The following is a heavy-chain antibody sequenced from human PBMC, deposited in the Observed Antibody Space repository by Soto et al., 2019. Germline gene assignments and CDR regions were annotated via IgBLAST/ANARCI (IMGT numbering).Heavy chain of an antibody. J-gene: IGHJ4*02. V-gene: IGHV3-23*01. D-gene: IGHD1-1*01. CDR2: ISGSGGST. Sequence: EVQLLESGGGLVQPEGSLRLSCAASGFTFSSYAMSWLRQAPGKGLEWVSAISGSGGSTYYADSVKGRFTISRDNSKNTLYLQMNSLRAEDRAVYYCAKERSNEVQPYYFDYWGQGTLVTVSS. CDR1: GFTFSSYA. CDR3: AKERSNEVQPYYFDY.